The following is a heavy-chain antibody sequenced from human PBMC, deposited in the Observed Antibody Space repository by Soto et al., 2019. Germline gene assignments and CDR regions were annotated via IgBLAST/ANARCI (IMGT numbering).Heavy chain of an antibody. Sequence: ASVKVSCKASGFTFTTYDIHWVRQATGQGLEWVGYMNPNSGNTGYAQKFQGRVTMTRNTSISTAYMELSSLRSEDTAVYYCARGRKTYCPNGVCYTNWGQGTLVTVSS. V-gene: IGHV1-8*01. CDR2: MNPNSGNT. J-gene: IGHJ4*02. D-gene: IGHD2-8*01. CDR3: ARGRKTYCPNGVCYTN. CDR1: GFTFTTYD.